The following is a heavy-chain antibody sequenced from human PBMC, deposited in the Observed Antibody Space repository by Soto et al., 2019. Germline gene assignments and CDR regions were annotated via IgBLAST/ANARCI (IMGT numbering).Heavy chain of an antibody. V-gene: IGHV3-23*01. CDR3: ARDPQGKAVHHSYYYR. D-gene: IGHD6-19*01. CDR1: GVSLSGYE. CDR2: ISGSGGTT. Sequence: GGSLRLGWAAYGVSLSGYEMSCVRQAPGKGREWVSSISGSGGTTYYADSVKGRFTMSRDNAKNTMYLQMDSLRVEDTAVYYCARDPQGKAVHHSYYYR. J-gene: IGHJ6*01.